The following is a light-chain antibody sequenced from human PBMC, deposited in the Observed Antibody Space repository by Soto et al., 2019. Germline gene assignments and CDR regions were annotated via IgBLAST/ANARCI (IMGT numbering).Light chain of an antibody. CDR3: QQSYSTLYT. V-gene: IGKV1-39*01. CDR1: QSISSY. J-gene: IGKJ2*01. Sequence: DIQMTQSPSSLSASVGARITITCRASQSISSYLNWYQQKPGKAPKLLLYAASSLQSGVPSRFSGSGSGTEFTLTISSLQPEDFATYYCQQSYSTLYTFGQGTKLLSK. CDR2: AAS.